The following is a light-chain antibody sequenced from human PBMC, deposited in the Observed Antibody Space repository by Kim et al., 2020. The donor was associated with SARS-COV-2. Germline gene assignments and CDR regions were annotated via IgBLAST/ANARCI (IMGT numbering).Light chain of an antibody. CDR1: NIGSKS. V-gene: IGLV3-9*01. CDR2: RDS. Sequence: VALGQTARITCGENNIGSKSVHWYQQKPGQAPVLVIYRDSGRPSGIPERFSGSNSGNMATLTISVAQAGDEADYYCQLWDSSTWVFGGGTQLTVL. J-gene: IGLJ3*02. CDR3: QLWDSSTWV.